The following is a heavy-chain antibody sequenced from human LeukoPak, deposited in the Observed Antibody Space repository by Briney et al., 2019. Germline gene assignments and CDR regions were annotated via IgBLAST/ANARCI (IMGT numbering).Heavy chain of an antibody. CDR1: GFTFSDYY. Sequence: KTGGSLRLSCAASGFTFSDYYMSWIRQAPGKGLEWVSYISSSGSTIYYADSVKGRFTISRDNAKNSLYLQMNSLRAEDTAVYYCARDNELNLEWLLDYWGQGTLVTASS. CDR3: ARDNELNLEWLLDY. D-gene: IGHD3-3*01. V-gene: IGHV3-11*01. CDR2: ISSSGSTI. J-gene: IGHJ4*02.